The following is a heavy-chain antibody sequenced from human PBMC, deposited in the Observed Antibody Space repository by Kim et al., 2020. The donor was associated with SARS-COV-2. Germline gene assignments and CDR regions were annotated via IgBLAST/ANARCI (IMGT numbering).Heavy chain of an antibody. CDR3: AREAADKSCGMDV. D-gene: IGHD2-15*01. Sequence: GGSLRLSCAASGFTFSAYTMNWVRQAPAKGLEWVSYISGTTTTIYYADSVKGRFTVSRDNTKNSLFLQMNSLRAEDTAVYYCAREAADKSCGMDVWGQGTTVTVSS. V-gene: IGHV3-48*04. J-gene: IGHJ6*02. CDR2: ISGTTTTI. CDR1: GFTFSAYT.